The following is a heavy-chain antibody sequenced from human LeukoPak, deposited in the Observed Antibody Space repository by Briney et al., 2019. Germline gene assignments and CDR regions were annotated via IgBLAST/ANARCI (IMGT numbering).Heavy chain of an antibody. D-gene: IGHD6-13*01. Sequence: SETLSLTCTVSGGSISSYYWSWIRQPAGKGLEWIGRIYTSGSTNYNPSIKSRVTMSVDTFKNQFTLKLSSVTAADTAVYYCARDRSSSWSYNWFDPWGQGTLVTVSS. J-gene: IGHJ5*02. CDR3: ARDRSSSWSYNWFDP. V-gene: IGHV4-4*07. CDR1: GGSISSYY. CDR2: IYTSGST.